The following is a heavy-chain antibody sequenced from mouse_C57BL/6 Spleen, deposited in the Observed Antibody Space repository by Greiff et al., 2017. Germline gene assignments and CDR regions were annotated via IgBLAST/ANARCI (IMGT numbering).Heavy chain of an antibody. CDR3: ARSGDGYAWFAY. V-gene: IGHV1-19*01. D-gene: IGHD2-2*01. CDR1: GYTFTDYY. J-gene: IGHJ3*01. Sequence: VQLQQSGPVLVKPGASVKMSCKASGYTFTDYYMNWVKQSHGKSLEWIGVINPYNGGTSYNQKFKGKATLTVDKSSSTAYMELNSLTSEDSAVYYCARSGDGYAWFAYWGQGTLVTVSA. CDR2: INPYNGGT.